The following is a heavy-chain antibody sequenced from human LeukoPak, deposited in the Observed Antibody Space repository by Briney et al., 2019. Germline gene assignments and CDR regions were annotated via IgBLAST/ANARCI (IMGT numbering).Heavy chain of an antibody. Sequence: ASETLSLTCAVYGGSFSGYYWSWIRQPPGKGLEWIGEINHSGSTNYNPSLKSRVTISVDTSKNQFSLKLSSVTAAGTAVYYCASRGGAAAGVYNWFDPWGQGTLVTVSS. CDR2: INHSGST. D-gene: IGHD6-13*01. CDR1: GGSFSGYY. J-gene: IGHJ5*02. CDR3: ASRGGAAAGVYNWFDP. V-gene: IGHV4-34*01.